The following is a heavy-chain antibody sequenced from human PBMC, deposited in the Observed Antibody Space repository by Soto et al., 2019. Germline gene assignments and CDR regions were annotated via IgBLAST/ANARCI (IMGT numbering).Heavy chain of an antibody. CDR2: IWYDGSNK. CDR1: GFTFSSYG. J-gene: IGHJ4*02. Sequence: QVQLVESGGGVVQPGRSLRLSCAASGFTFSSYGMHWVRQAPGKGLEWVAVIWYDGSNKYYADSVKGRFTISGDKSKNTLYLQMNSLRAEDTAVYYCASEGYSYGFFDYWGQGTLVTVSS. D-gene: IGHD5-18*01. CDR3: ASEGYSYGFFDY. V-gene: IGHV3-33*01.